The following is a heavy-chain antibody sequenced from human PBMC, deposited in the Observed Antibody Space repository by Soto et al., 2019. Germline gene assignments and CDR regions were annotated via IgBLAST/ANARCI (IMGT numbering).Heavy chain of an antibody. CDR3: ARQPIDSSGLDY. J-gene: IGHJ4*02. CDR2: IYYSGST. D-gene: IGHD3-22*01. V-gene: IGHV4-59*08. CDR1: GGSISSYY. Sequence: SETLSLTCTVSGGSISSYYWSWIRQPPGKGLEWIGYIYYSGSTNYNPSLKSRVTISVDTSKNQFSLKLSSVTAADTAVYYCARQPIDSSGLDYWGQGTLVTVSS.